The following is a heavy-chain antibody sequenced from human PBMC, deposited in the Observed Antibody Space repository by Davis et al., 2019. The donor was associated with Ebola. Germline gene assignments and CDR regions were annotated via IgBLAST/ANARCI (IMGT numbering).Heavy chain of an antibody. CDR2: INHSGST. J-gene: IGHJ6*02. CDR1: GGSFSGYY. V-gene: IGHV4-34*01. Sequence: SQTLSLTCAVYGGSFSGYYWSCIRQPPGKGLEWIGEINHSGSTNYNPSLKSRVTISVDTSKNQFSLKLSSVTAADTAVYYCARRGYYYYYYGMDVWGQGTTVTVSS. CDR3: ARRGYYYYYYGMDV. D-gene: IGHD3-16*01.